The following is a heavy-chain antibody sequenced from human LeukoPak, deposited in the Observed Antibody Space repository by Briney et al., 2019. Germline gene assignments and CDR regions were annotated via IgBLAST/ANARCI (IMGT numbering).Heavy chain of an antibody. V-gene: IGHV1-24*01. D-gene: IGHD2-15*01. Sequence: ASVKVSCKVSGYTLTELSMHWVRQAPGKGLEWMGGFDPEDGETIYAQKFQGRVTMTEDTSTDTAYMELSSLRSEDTAVYYCATVPPRYRSGGSCYPGSNWFDPWGQGTLVTVSS. CDR3: ATVPPRYRSGGSCYPGSNWFDP. J-gene: IGHJ5*02. CDR1: GYTLTELS. CDR2: FDPEDGET.